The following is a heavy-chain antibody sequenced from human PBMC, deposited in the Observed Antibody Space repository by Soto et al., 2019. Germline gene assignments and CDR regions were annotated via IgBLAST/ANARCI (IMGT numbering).Heavy chain of an antibody. CDR2: INPSGGST. J-gene: IGHJ3*02. Sequence: SVTVSCKPSGYTFPSYYMHCLRQAPAQGLEWMGIINPSGGSTSYAQKFQGRVTMTRETSTSTVYMELSSLRSEDTAVYYCARDLRLINCSSTSCWTPAAFDIWGQGTMVTVSS. CDR1: GYTFPSYY. V-gene: IGHV1-46*01. CDR3: ARDLRLINCSSTSCWTPAAFDI. D-gene: IGHD2-2*01.